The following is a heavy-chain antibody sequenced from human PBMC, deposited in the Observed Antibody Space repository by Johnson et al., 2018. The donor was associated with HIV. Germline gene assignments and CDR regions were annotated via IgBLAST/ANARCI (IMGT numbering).Heavy chain of an antibody. CDR1: GFTFSDYY. D-gene: IGHD6-13*01. CDR3: ARGGWRGIATPDAFDI. V-gene: IGHV3-11*01. CDR2: ISRSGSII. J-gene: IGHJ3*02. Sequence: QVQLVESGGGLVKPGGSLRLSCAASGFTFSDYYMSWIRQAPGKGLEWVSYISRSGSIIYYGDSVKGRFTISRDNAKNSLYLQMNSLRAEATAVYYCARGGWRGIATPDAFDIWGLGTMVTVSS.